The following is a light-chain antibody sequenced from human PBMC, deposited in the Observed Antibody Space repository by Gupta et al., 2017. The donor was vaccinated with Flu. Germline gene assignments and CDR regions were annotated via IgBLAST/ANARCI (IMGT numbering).Light chain of an antibody. CDR2: DAS. CDR3: QQRSNWP. V-gene: IGKV3-11*01. Sequence: EIVLTQSPATLSLSPGERATLSCRASQSVSSYLAWYQQNPGQAPRLLIYDASNRATGIPARFSGSGSGTDFTLTISSLEPEDFAVYYCQQRSNWPFGQGTKVEIK. J-gene: IGKJ1*01. CDR1: QSVSSY.